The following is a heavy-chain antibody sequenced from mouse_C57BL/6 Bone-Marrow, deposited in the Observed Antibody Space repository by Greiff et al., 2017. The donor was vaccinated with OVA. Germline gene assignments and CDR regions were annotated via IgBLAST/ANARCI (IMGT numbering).Heavy chain of an antibody. CDR2: ILPSIGRT. D-gene: IGHD1-1*01. CDR3: ARDDYGSSYWYFDV. Sequence: VQLKESGSELRSPGSSVKLSCKDFDSEVFPIAYMSWVRQKPGHGFEWIGGILPSIGRTIYGEKFEDKATLDADTLSNTAYLELNSLTSEDSAIYYCARDDYGSSYWYFDVWGTGTTVTVSS. CDR1: DSEVFPIAY. J-gene: IGHJ1*03. V-gene: IGHV15-2*01.